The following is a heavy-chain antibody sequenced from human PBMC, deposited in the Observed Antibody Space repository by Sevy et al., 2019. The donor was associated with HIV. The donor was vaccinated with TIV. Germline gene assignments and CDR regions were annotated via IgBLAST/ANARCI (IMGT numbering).Heavy chain of an antibody. J-gene: IGHJ4*02. CDR2: VGDTGDFT. V-gene: IGHV3-30*18. Sequence: GGSLRLSCAASGFTFSTYGMHWVRQAPGKGLQWLAVVGDTGDFTYYVDSVKGRFTIFRDNSKNTLFLQMNSLRADDTAVYFCAKEFGHDHHYFDYWGQGTLVTVSS. D-gene: IGHD3-10*01. CDR1: GFTFSTYG. CDR3: AKEFGHDHHYFDY.